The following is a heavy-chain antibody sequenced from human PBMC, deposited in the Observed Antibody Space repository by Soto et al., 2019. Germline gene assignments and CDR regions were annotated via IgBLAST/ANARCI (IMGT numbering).Heavy chain of an antibody. CDR2: IIPIFGTA. D-gene: IGHD3-10*01. Sequence: QVQLVQSGAEVKKPGSSVKVSCKASGGTFSSYAISWVRQAPGQGLEWMGGIIPIFGTANYAQKFQGRVTITADESTRTAYMELSSLRSEDTAVYYCARGGITMVRGVDYYYGMDVWGQGTTVTVSS. J-gene: IGHJ6*02. CDR1: GGTFSSYA. CDR3: ARGGITMVRGVDYYYGMDV. V-gene: IGHV1-69*01.